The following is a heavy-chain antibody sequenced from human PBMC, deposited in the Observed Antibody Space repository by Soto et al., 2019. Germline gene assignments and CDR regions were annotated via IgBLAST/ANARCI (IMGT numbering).Heavy chain of an antibody. CDR3: ARVKGAYAIDY. J-gene: IGHJ4*02. CDR1: GFTFSDYS. CDR2: ISKSGGTT. D-gene: IGHD5-12*01. Sequence: QVQLVESGGGLVQPGGSLRLSCAPSGFTFSDYSMSWIRQAPGKGPEWVSYISKSGGTTQYADSVKGRFTISRDNAKKSLFLQMNSLRAEDTAVYYCARVKGAYAIDYWGQGTQVTVSS. V-gene: IGHV3-11*01.